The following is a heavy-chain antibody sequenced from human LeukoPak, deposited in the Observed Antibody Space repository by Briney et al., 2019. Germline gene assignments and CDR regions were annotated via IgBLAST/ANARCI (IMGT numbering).Heavy chain of an antibody. Sequence: SETLSLTCTVSGGSISSSRYYWGWIRQSPGKGLEWIGSIYYSGTPYDHPSLKSRVIISVDTSKNQFSLKLSSVTAADTAVYYCARLLYDSGGYYYFDSWGQGTLVTVSS. V-gene: IGHV4-39*01. CDR2: IYYSGTP. CDR3: ARLLYDSGGYYYFDS. CDR1: GGSISSSRYY. J-gene: IGHJ4*02. D-gene: IGHD3-22*01.